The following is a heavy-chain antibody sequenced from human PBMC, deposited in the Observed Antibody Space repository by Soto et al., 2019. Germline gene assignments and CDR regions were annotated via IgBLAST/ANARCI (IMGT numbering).Heavy chain of an antibody. CDR3: AKDIISPHDFWSGYYRHKYGMDL. D-gene: IGHD3-3*01. CDR2: ISYDGSNK. V-gene: IGHV3-30*18. CDR1: GFTFSSYG. J-gene: IGHJ6*02. Sequence: XGSLKLSCAASGFTFSSYGMHWVRQAPGKGLERVAVISYDGSNKYYADSVKGRFTISRDNSKNTLYLQMNSLRAEDTAVYYCAKDIISPHDFWSGYYRHKYGMDLWGQGTTVTVS.